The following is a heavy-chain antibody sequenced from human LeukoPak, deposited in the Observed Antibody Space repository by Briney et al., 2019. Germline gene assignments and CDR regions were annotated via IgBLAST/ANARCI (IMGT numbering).Heavy chain of an antibody. V-gene: IGHV4-38-2*02. J-gene: IGHJ4*02. D-gene: IGHD3-22*01. CDR1: GYSISSGYY. Sequence: SETLSLTCTVSGYSISSGYYWGWIRQPPGKGLEWIGSIYHSGSTYYNPSLKSLVTISVDTSKNQFSLKLSSVTAADTAVHYCARYYYDSSGYYLGDYFDYWGQGTLVTVSS. CDR3: ARYYYDSSGYYLGDYFDY. CDR2: IYHSGST.